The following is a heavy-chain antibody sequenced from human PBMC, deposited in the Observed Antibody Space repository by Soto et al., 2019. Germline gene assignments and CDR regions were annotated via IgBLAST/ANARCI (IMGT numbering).Heavy chain of an antibody. CDR1: GFTFSSYG. V-gene: IGHV3-33*01. CDR2: IWYDGSNK. Sequence: QVQLVESGGGVVQPGRSLRLSCAASGFTFSSYGMHWVRQAPGKGLKWVAVIWYDGSNKYYADSVKGRFTISRDNSKNQLYLQMNSLRAEATAVYYCARDRTALDLRLYYGMDVWGQGTTVTVSS. J-gene: IGHJ6*02. CDR3: ARDRTALDLRLYYGMDV. D-gene: IGHD1-7*01.